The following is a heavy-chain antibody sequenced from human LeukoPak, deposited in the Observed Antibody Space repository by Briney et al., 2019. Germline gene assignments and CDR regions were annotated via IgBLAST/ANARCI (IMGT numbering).Heavy chain of an antibody. V-gene: IGHV3-30*04. CDR3: AKILGYCSGGSCERAVAGTFDFDY. D-gene: IGHD2-15*01. CDR2: ISYDATNE. CDR1: GFNFSTYA. Sequence: GGSLRLSCAASGFNFSTYAIHWVRQAPGKGLEWVAVISYDATNEYYADSVKGRFTISRDNSKNTLYLQMNSLRTEDTAVYHCAKILGYCSGGSCERAVAGTFDFDYWGQGTLVTVSS. J-gene: IGHJ4*02.